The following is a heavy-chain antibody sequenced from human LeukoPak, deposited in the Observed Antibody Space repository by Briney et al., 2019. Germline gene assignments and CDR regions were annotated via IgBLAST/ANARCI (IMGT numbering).Heavy chain of an antibody. CDR2: FDPEDGET. J-gene: IGHJ1*01. D-gene: IGHD3-22*01. CDR1: GYTLTELS. Sequence: ASVTVSCTVSGYTLTELSMHWVRQAPGKGLEWMGGFDPEDGETIYAQKFQGRVTMTEDTSTDTAYMELSSLRSEDTAVYYCATVLHRTDSSGYSPFQHWGQGTLVTVSS. V-gene: IGHV1-24*01. CDR3: ATVLHRTDSSGYSPFQH.